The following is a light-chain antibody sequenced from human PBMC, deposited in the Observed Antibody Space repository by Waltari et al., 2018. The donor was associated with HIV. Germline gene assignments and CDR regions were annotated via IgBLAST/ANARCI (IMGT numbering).Light chain of an antibody. V-gene: IGLV2-11*01. J-gene: IGLJ2*01. CDR2: DVS. Sequence: QSALTQPRSVSGSPGQSVTISCTGTSSDVGAYKYVSWYKQHPGKAPKFMIYDVSKRPSGVPDRFSGSKSGNPASLTNSGLQADDEAIYYCCSYAGTYEVVFGGGTKLTVL. CDR1: SSDVGAYKY. CDR3: CSYAGTYEVV.